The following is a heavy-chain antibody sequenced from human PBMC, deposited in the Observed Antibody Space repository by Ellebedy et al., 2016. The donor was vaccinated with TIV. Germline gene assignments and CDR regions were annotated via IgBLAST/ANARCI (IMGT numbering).Heavy chain of an antibody. V-gene: IGHV4-30-2*01. CDR1: GFTFSSYA. CDR2: IHHSGNT. D-gene: IGHD1-26*01. CDR3: ARGSGAFDP. J-gene: IGHJ5*02. Sequence: SCAASGFTFSSYAMSWIRQPPGKGLEWIGFIHHSGNTYYNPSLKSRVTISVDRSKNEISLRVTSVTAADTAVYYCARGSGAFDPWGQGTQVTVSS.